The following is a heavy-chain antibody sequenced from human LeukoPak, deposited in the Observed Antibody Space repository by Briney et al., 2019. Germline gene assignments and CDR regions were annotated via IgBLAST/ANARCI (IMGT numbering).Heavy chain of an antibody. CDR2: ISYDGSNK. Sequence: SGRSLRLSCAASGFTFSSYGMHWVRQAPGKGLEWAAVISYDGSNKYYADSVKGRFTISRDNSKNTLYLQMNSLRAEDTAVYYCAKDLWFGESAFDYWGQGTLVTVSS. V-gene: IGHV3-30*18. CDR3: AKDLWFGESAFDY. J-gene: IGHJ4*02. D-gene: IGHD3-10*01. CDR1: GFTFSSYG.